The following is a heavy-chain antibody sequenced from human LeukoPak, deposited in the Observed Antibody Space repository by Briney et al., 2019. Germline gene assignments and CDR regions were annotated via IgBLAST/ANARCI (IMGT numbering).Heavy chain of an antibody. J-gene: IGHJ4*02. CDR3: ARGTVTTLFDY. Sequence: PSETLSLTCTVSGGSISGYYWSWIRQPPGKGLEWIGYIYYSGSTNYNPSLKSRVTISVDTSKNQFSLKLSSVTAADTAVYYCARGTVTTLFDYWGQGTLVTVSS. CDR2: IYYSGST. V-gene: IGHV4-59*08. D-gene: IGHD4-11*01. CDR1: GGSISGYY.